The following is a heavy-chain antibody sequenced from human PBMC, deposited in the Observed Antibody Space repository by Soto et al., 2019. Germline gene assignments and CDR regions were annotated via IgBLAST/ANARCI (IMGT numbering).Heavy chain of an antibody. D-gene: IGHD1-26*01. V-gene: IGHV3-23*01. CDR1: GFTFSSYA. J-gene: IGHJ4*02. CDR2: ISGSGGST. CDR3: AKDSAPHRSGSYPY. Sequence: GGSLRLSCAASGFTFSSYAMSWVRQAPGKGLEWVSAISGSGGSTYYADTVKGRFTISRDKSKKTLYLQMNSLRAEDTAVYYCAKDSAPHRSGSYPYWGQGTLVTVSS.